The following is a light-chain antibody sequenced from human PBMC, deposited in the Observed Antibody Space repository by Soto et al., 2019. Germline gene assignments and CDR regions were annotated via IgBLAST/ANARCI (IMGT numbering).Light chain of an antibody. V-gene: IGKV3-15*01. J-gene: IGKJ2*01. Sequence: EIVMTQSPVTLSVSPGERATLSCRASQSVSNNLAWYQQKPGQAPRLLIYGASTRATGIPARFSGSGSGTEFTLTIGSLQSEDFAVYYCQQYHNWPRSFGQGTKLQIK. CDR3: QQYHNWPRS. CDR1: QSVSNN. CDR2: GAS.